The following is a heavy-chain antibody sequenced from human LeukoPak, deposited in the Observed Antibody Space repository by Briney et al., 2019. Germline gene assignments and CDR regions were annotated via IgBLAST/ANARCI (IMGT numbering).Heavy chain of an antibody. CDR3: ARGGYCSSSNCFANAFDI. CDR1: GFTFSTYS. D-gene: IGHD2-2*01. J-gene: IGHJ3*02. CDR2: ISSTGHTI. V-gene: IGHV3-48*02. Sequence: GGPLRLSCTASGFTFSTYSMNWVRQAPGKGLEWLSYISSTGHTIYSADSVKGRFTISRENAKNSLFLQMNSLRDEDTSVYYCARGGYCSSSNCFANAFDIWGQGTMVTVSS.